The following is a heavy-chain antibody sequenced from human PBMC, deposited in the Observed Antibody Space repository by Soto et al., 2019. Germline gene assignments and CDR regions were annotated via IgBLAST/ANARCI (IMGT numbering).Heavy chain of an antibody. D-gene: IGHD5-12*01. CDR2: IYYSGST. J-gene: IGHJ6*02. CDR1: GGSISSSSYY. CDR3: ARQRGVDIVATPYGMDV. V-gene: IGHV4-39*01. Sequence: QLQLQESGPGLVKPSETLSLTCTVSGGSISSSSYYWGWIRQPPGKGLEWIGSIYYSGSTYYNPSLKSRVTISVDTSKNQFSLKLSSVTAADTAVYYYARQRGVDIVATPYGMDVWGQGTTVTVSS.